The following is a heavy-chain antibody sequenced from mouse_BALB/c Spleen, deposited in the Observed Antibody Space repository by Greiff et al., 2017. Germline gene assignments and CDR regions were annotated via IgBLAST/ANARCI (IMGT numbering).Heavy chain of an antibody. Sequence: EVQVVESGGGLVQPGGSRKLSCAASGFTFSSFGMHWVRQAPEKGLEWVAYISSGSSTIYYADTVKGRFTITRDNPKNTLFLHMHSLSSEGTAMYCYARYYGSFDYWGQGTTLTVSS. V-gene: IGHV5-17*02. CDR3: ARYYGSFDY. J-gene: IGHJ2*01. CDR1: GFTFSSFG. CDR2: ISSGSSTI. D-gene: IGHD1-2*01.